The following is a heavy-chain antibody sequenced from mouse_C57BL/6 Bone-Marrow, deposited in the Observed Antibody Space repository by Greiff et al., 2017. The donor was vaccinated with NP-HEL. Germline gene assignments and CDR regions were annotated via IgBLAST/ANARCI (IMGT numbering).Heavy chain of an antibody. V-gene: IGHV7-1*01. CDR1: GFTFSDFY. J-gene: IGHJ1*03. CDR2: SRNKANDYTT. D-gene: IGHD2-3*01. Sequence: EVKLVESGGGLVQSGRSLRLSCATSGFTFSDFYMEWVRQAPGKGLEWIAASRNKANDYTTEYSASVKGRFIVSRDTSQSILYLQMNALRAEDTAIYYCAREACYDGHWYFDVWGTGTTVTVSS. CDR3: AREACYDGHWYFDV.